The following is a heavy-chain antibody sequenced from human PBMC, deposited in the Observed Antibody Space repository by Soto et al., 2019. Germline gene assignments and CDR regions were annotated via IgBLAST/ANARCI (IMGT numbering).Heavy chain of an antibody. D-gene: IGHD3-22*01. CDR3: ARYYYVATGYHYAFDY. CDR1: GFTISNSA. Sequence: GGSLRLSCAASGFTISNSAATWVRQAPGKGLEWVSTISGSGTTYYADSVKGRFTISRDDSNNTLCLQLHSLRAEDSALYYCARYYYVATGYHYAFDYWGRGTLVTVSS. V-gene: IGHV3-23*01. CDR2: ISGSGTT. J-gene: IGHJ4*02.